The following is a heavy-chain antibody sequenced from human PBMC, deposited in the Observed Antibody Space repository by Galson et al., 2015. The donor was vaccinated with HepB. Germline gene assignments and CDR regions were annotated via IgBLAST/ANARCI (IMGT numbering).Heavy chain of an antibody. V-gene: IGHV3-48*01. CDR3: AKGGVRVRGVIPSDYYGMDV. D-gene: IGHD3-10*01. CDR1: GFTFSSYS. CDR2: ISSSSSTI. Sequence: SLRLSCAASGFTFSSYSMNWVRQAPGKGLEWVSYISSSSSTIYYADSVKGRFTISRDNSKNTLYLQMNSLRAEDTAVYYCAKGGVRVRGVIPSDYYGMDVWGQGTTVTVSS. J-gene: IGHJ6*02.